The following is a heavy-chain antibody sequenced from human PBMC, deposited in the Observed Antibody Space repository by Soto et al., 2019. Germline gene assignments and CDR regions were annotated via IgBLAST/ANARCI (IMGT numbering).Heavy chain of an antibody. CDR3: ARGSTRWSTRPNDAFDI. J-gene: IGHJ3*02. D-gene: IGHD2-15*01. CDR2: ISAYNGNT. V-gene: IGHV1-18*01. CDR1: GYTFTSYG. Sequence: QVQLVQSGAEVKKPGASVKVSCKASGYTFTSYGISWVRQAPGQGLEWMGWISAYNGNTNYAQKLQGRGNRTTDTSTSTAYMELGSLRSDDTPVYYCARGSTRWSTRPNDAFDIWGQGTMVTVSS.